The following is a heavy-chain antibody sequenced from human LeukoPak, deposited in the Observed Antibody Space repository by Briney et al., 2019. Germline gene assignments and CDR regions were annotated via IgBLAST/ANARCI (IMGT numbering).Heavy chain of an antibody. D-gene: IGHD5-12*01. Sequence: ASVKVSCKVSGYTLTELSMHWVRQAPGKGLEWMGGFDPEDGETIYAQKFQGRVTMTEDTSTDTAYMELSSLRSEDTAVYYCATGPQGGYDILDLMRAFDIWGQGTMVTVSS. CDR2: FDPEDGET. V-gene: IGHV1-24*01. CDR3: ATGPQGGYDILDLMRAFDI. CDR1: GYTLTELS. J-gene: IGHJ3*02.